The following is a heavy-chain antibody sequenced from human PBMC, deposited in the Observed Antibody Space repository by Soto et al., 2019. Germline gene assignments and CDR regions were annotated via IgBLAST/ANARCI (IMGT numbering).Heavy chain of an antibody. J-gene: IGHJ1*01. V-gene: IGHV6-1*01. CDR1: GDSVSSNSAA. CDR2: TYYRSKWYN. Sequence: SQTLSLTCAISGDSVSSNSAAWNWIRQSPSRGLEWLGRTYYRSKWYNDYAVSVKSRITINPDTSKNQFSLQLNSVTPEDTAVYSFARGPAGYSYGLAEYFQHWGQGTHVTLSS. CDR3: ARGPAGYSYGLAEYFQH. D-gene: IGHD5-18*01.